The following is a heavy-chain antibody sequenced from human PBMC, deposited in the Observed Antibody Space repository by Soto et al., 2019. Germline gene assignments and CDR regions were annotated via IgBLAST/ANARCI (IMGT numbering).Heavy chain of an antibody. CDR2: ISYRGRT. CDR1: CGSITGADYY. J-gene: IGHJ5*02. CDR3: ARDSDSSGYYFHFDP. V-gene: IGHV4-30-4*02. D-gene: IGHD3-22*01. Sequence: SETLSLTCAVSCGSITGADYYWSWIRQPPGKGLEWIGYISYRGRTYYNPSLKSRLTISVDTSKNQFSLKLTSVTAADTAVYYCARDSDSSGYYFHFDPWGQGTLVTVSS.